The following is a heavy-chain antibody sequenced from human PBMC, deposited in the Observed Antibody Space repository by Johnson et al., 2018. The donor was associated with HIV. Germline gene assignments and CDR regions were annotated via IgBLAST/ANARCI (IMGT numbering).Heavy chain of an antibody. CDR1: EFTFNSYT. CDR2: ISYDGSNT. V-gene: IGHV3-30*04. CDR3: SKGRGPPRVFDI. D-gene: IGHD3-10*01. J-gene: IGHJ3*02. Sequence: QVQLVESGGGVVRPGGSLRLSCAASEFTFNSYTLHWVRQAPGKGLEWVAVISYDGSNTYYADSVKGRFNISRDNSKSTLYLQMNSLRADDTAVYYRSKGRGPPRVFDIWGQGTMVTVSS.